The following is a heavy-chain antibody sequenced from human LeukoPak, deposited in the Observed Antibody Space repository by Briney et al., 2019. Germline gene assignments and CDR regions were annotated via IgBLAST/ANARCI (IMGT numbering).Heavy chain of an antibody. J-gene: IGHJ4*02. Sequence: PSETLSLTCTVPGGSISSGGHYWSWIRQHPGKGLEWIGYIYYSGSTNYSPSLRSRITLSVDTSKNQFSLNLSSVTAADTAVYYCARRVGKYPTYYFDYWGQGILVTVSS. CDR3: ARRVGKYPTYYFDY. CDR1: GGSISSGGHY. D-gene: IGHD1-1*01. V-gene: IGHV4-31*03. CDR2: IYYSGST.